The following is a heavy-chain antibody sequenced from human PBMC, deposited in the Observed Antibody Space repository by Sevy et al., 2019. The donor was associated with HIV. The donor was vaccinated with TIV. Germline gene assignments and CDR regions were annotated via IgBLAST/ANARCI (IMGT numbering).Heavy chain of an antibody. D-gene: IGHD3-3*01. CDR1: RLTFSSSS. Sequence: GGSLRLSCAASRLTFSSSSVNWVRQAPGKGLKWVSYISSSSTTIYYADSVKGRFTISRDNAKNSLYLQMNSLRDEDTAVYYCARGFMGADYYYGMDVWGQGTTVTVSS. J-gene: IGHJ6*02. CDR3: ARGFMGADYYYGMDV. V-gene: IGHV3-48*02. CDR2: ISSSSTTI.